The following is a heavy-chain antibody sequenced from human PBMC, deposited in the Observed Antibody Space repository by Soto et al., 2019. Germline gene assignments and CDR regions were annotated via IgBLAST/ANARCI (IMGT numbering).Heavy chain of an antibody. Sequence: GESLKISCKGSGYSFTSYWTGWVRQMPGKGLEWMGIIYPGDSDTRYSPSFQGQVTISADKSISTAYLQWSSLKASDTAMYYCARHGVYYDSSGYDPKRRYYYGMDVWGQGTTVTVSS. CDR2: IYPGDSDT. CDR3: ARHGVYYDSSGYDPKRRYYYGMDV. CDR1: GYSFTSYW. V-gene: IGHV5-51*01. D-gene: IGHD3-22*01. J-gene: IGHJ6*02.